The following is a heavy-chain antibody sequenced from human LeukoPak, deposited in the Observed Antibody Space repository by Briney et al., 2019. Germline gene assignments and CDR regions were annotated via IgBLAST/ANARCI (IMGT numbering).Heavy chain of an antibody. J-gene: IGHJ4*02. Sequence: LRLSCAASGFTFSSSGMHWVRQAPGKGLEWVAVISYDGSNKYYADSVKGRLTFSRDNSKNTLYLQMNSLRAEDTAVYYCAKEYCSNSVCHSLDYWGQGTLVTVSS. CDR2: ISYDGSNK. CDR1: GFTFSSSG. D-gene: IGHD2-8*01. V-gene: IGHV3-30*18. CDR3: AKEYCSNSVCHSLDY.